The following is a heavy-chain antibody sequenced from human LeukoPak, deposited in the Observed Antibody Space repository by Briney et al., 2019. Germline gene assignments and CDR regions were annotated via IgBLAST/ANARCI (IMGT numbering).Heavy chain of an antibody. Sequence: PSQTLSLTCTVSGGSISSGSYYWSWIRQPAGKGLEWIGRIYTSGSTNYNPSLKSRVTMSVDTSKNQFSLKLSSVTAADTAVYYCARDVPAAMSLFDYWGQGTLVTVSS. V-gene: IGHV4-61*02. CDR3: ARDVPAAMSLFDY. CDR2: IYTSGST. D-gene: IGHD2-2*01. J-gene: IGHJ4*02. CDR1: GGSISSGSYY.